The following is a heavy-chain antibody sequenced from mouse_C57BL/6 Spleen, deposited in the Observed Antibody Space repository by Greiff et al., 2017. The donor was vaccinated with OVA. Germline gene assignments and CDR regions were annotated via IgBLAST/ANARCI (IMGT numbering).Heavy chain of an antibody. D-gene: IGHD1-1*01. CDR1: GYAFSSYW. CDR3: AILYYYGSSPYYAMDY. Sequence: VKLQQSGAELVKPGASVKISCKASGYAFSSYWMNWVKQRPGKGLEWIGQIYPGDGDTNYNGKFKGKATLTADKSSSTAYMQLSSLTSEDSAVYFCAILYYYGSSPYYAMDYWGQGTSVTVSS. J-gene: IGHJ4*01. V-gene: IGHV1-80*01. CDR2: IYPGDGDT.